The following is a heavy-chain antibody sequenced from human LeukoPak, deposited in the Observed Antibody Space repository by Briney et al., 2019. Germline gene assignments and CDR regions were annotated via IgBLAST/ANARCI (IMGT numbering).Heavy chain of an antibody. CDR2: IIPNIGGT. CDR3: ARDHDYSNHDFEY. V-gene: IGHV1-2*06. J-gene: IGHJ4*02. D-gene: IGHD4-11*01. CDR1: GYTFTGHY. Sequence: GSVTVSCKASGYTFTGHYIHWVRQAPGQGSEWVGRIIPNIGGTNYAQEFPGRVTMTRDTSTSTAYMELSGLKYDDAAVYYCARDHDYSNHDFEYWGQGTLVTVSS.